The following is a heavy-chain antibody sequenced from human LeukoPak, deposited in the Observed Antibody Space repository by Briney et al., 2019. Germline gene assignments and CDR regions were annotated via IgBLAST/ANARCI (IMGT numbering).Heavy chain of an antibody. V-gene: IGHV3-64D*06. CDR1: RFTFCNYA. Sequence: GGTLRLSCAASRFTFCNYAMHCVREAPGKGLEYVSAFSGNGDSTYYADSVKGRFTISRDNSKNTLYLQMSILRADDTAEYSGVKYRGRSGTFRGPFDNWGQGTLVTVSS. D-gene: IGHD3-10*01. CDR3: VKYRGRSGTFRGPFDN. CDR2: FSGNGDST. J-gene: IGHJ4*02.